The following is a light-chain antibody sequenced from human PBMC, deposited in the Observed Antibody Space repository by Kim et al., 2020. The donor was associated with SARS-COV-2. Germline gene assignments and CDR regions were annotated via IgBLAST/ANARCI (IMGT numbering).Light chain of an antibody. V-gene: IGLV3-19*01. CDR3: SSRESINGHVV. CDR2: DKN. J-gene: IGLJ2*01. CDR1: SRRNYY. Sequence: ALGPTVRLTCLGDSRRNYYASWYQQKPGQAPILVIYDKNNLPAGVPPRFSSSYSADTSSLISTGAHAGDDASYYYSSRESINGHVVFGGGTKLTVL.